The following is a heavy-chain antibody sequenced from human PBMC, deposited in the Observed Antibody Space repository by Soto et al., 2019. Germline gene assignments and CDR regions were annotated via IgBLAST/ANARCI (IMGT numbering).Heavy chain of an antibody. CDR1: GFTFSSYG. V-gene: IGHV3-30*18. J-gene: IGHJ6*02. D-gene: IGHD2-15*01. CDR3: AKGIYCSGGICYPSSYGMDV. CDR2: ISYDGSNK. Sequence: GGSLRLSCAASGFTFSSYGMHWARQAPGKGLEWVAVISYDGSNKYYADSVKGRFTISRDNSKNTLYLQMNSLRAEDTAVYYCAKGIYCSGGICYPSSYGMDVWGQGTTVTVSS.